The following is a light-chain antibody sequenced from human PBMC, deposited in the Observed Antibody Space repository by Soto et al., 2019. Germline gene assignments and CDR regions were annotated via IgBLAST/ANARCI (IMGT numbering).Light chain of an antibody. CDR1: SSDVGGYNY. Sequence: QSALTQPASVSGSPGQSITISCTGTSSDVGGYNYVSRYQQHPGKAPKLMIYDVSNRPSGVSNRFSGSKSANTASLTISGLQAEDEADYYCSSHTSSSTSYVFGTGTQLTVL. V-gene: IGLV2-14*01. CDR2: DVS. CDR3: SSHTSSSTSYV. J-gene: IGLJ1*01.